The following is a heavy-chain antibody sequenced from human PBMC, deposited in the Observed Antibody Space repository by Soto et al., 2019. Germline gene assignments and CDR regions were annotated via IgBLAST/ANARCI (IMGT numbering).Heavy chain of an antibody. J-gene: IGHJ5*01. CDR2: INHTGST. Sequence: QVQRQQWGAGLLKPSETLSLTCAVYGGSFGGYYWTWIRQPQGEGLEWIGEINHTGSTNYNPSLTSRVTITAETSKNQFSLKLNSVTDADTAMYYCARAWYSRSPVDSWGHGTLVSVSS. V-gene: IGHV4-34*01. D-gene: IGHD6-6*01. CDR1: GGSFGGYY. CDR3: ARAWYSRSPVDS.